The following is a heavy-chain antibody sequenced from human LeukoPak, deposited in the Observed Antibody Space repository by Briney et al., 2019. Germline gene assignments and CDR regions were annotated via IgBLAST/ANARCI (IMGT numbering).Heavy chain of an antibody. Sequence: GGSLRLSCAASGFTFSGYDMNWVRQAPGKGLEWVSYISSSGTTIYYADSVRGRFTVSRDNAKNSLYLQMNSLRAEDTAVYYCARGGSFFVYWGQGTLVTVSS. CDR3: ARGGSFFVY. CDR1: GFTFSGYD. CDR2: ISSSGTTI. D-gene: IGHD1-26*01. J-gene: IGHJ4*02. V-gene: IGHV3-48*03.